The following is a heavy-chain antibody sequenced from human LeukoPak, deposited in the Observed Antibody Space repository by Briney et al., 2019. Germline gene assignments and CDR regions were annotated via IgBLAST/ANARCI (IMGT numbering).Heavy chain of an antibody. CDR2: IIPILGIA. CDR3: ARVDTAMVIDY. D-gene: IGHD5-18*01. Sequence: SVQVSCKASAGTFSSYAISWVRQAPGQGLEWMGRIIPILGIANYAQKFQGRVTITADKSTSTAYMELSSLRSEDTAVYYCARVDTAMVIDYWGQGTLVTVSS. CDR1: AGTFSSYA. V-gene: IGHV1-69*04. J-gene: IGHJ4*02.